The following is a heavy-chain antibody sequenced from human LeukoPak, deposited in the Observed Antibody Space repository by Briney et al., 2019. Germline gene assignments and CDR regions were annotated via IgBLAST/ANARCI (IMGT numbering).Heavy chain of an antibody. V-gene: IGHV3-48*01. CDR2: ISSRSSTI. Sequence: GGSLRLFCAASGLTFSSYGMNWVRQAPGKGLEWVSYISSRSSTIYYADSVKGRFTISRDNSKNTLYLQMNSLRAEDTALYYCAKDTRGSTPRGFDPWGQGTLVTVSS. CDR1: GLTFSSYG. J-gene: IGHJ5*02. D-gene: IGHD1-26*01. CDR3: AKDTRGSTPRGFDP.